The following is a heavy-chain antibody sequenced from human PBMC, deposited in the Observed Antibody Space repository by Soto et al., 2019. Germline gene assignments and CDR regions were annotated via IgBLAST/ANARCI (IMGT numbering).Heavy chain of an antibody. V-gene: IGHV3-23*01. CDR1: GFTFSSYA. CDR2: ISGSGGST. Sequence: EVQLLESGGGLVQPGGSLRLSCAASGFTFSSYAMSWIRQAPGKGLEWVSVISGSGGSTYYAYSVKGRFTISRDNSENTLYLQMNSLRAEDTAVYYCAKGVIISPLTWFDPWGQGTLVTVSS. J-gene: IGHJ5*02. D-gene: IGHD2-21*01. CDR3: AKGVIISPLTWFDP.